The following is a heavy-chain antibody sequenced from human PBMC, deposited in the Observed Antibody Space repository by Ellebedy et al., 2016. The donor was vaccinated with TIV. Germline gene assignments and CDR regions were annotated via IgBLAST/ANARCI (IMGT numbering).Heavy chain of an antibody. J-gene: IGHJ5*02. CDR2: ISGSGGAS. V-gene: IGHV3-23*01. D-gene: IGHD6-19*01. Sequence: GESLKISCAASGFIFSNYPMNWVRQAPGKGLEWVSGISGSGGASNFADSVKGRFAISRDNSENTGYLQMNSLRVNDTGVYYCARGDSRGWYRPNWFDPWGQGILVTVSS. CDR3: ARGDSRGWYRPNWFDP. CDR1: GFIFSNYP.